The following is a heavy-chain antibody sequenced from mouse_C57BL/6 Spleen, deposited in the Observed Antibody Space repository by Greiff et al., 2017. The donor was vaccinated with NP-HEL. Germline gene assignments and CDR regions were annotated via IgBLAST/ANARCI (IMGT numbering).Heavy chain of an antibody. CDR1: GFTFSSYA. CDR2: ISDGGSYT. CDR3: ARVHYDYDGFAY. D-gene: IGHD2-4*01. Sequence: EVMLVESGGGLVKPGGSLKLSCAASGFTFSSYAMSWVRQTPEKRLEWVATISDGGSYTYYPDNVKGRFTISRDNAKNNLYLQMSHLKSEDTAMYYCARVHYDYDGFAYWGQGTLVTVSA. V-gene: IGHV5-4*03. J-gene: IGHJ3*01.